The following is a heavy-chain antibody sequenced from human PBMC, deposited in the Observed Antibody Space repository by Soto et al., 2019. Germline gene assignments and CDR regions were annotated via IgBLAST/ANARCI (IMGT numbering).Heavy chain of an antibody. CDR2: IVPSVDTT. J-gene: IGHJ6*02. CDR3: TRCPQPPDTADPYAVDL. D-gene: IGHD5-18*01. CDR1: GGTFSRSG. V-gene: IGHV1-69*18. Sequence: QVQLVQSGTEVKKPGASVKVSCKASGGTFSRSGFHWVRQAPGQGLEWMGMIVPSVDTTNYAQKFQARVTNSADQFTSTVYMELRGLKTEDTDVYYCTRCPQPPDTADPYAVDLWGQGTRVIVSS.